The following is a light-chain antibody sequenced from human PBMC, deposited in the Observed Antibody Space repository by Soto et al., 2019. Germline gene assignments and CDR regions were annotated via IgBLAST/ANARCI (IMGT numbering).Light chain of an antibody. J-gene: IGKJ4*01. V-gene: IGKV4-1*01. CDR1: QSVLYSSNNKNY. Sequence: DIVMTQSPDSLAVSLGERATINCKSSQSVLYSSNNKNYLAWYQQKPGQPPTVLIYWASTRESGVPDRFSGGGSGTNFPLAISRLQSEDVAVYYCQQYYSTPLTFGGGTKVEIK. CDR3: QQYYSTPLT. CDR2: WAS.